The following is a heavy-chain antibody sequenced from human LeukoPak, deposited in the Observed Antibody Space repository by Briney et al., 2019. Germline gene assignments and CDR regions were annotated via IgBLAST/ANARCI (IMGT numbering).Heavy chain of an antibody. J-gene: IGHJ4*02. D-gene: IGHD1-26*01. Sequence: GASVKVSCKASGYTFTGYYMHWVRQAPGQGLEWMGWINPNSGGTNYAQKFQGRVTMTRDTSISTAYMELSRLRSDDTAVYYCARASSGSYWGLDYWGQGTLVTVSS. CDR2: INPNSGGT. V-gene: IGHV1-2*02. CDR1: GYTFTGYY. CDR3: ARASSGSYWGLDY.